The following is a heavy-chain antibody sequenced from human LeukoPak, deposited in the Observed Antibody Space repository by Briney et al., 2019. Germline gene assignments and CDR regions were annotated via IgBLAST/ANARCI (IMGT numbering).Heavy chain of an antibody. V-gene: IGHV4-34*01. CDR3: ARHPPLGWLVGPAYFDY. CDR2: INHSGST. Sequence: SSETLSLTCAVYGGSFSGYYWSWIRQPPGKGLEWIGEINHSGSTNYNPSLKSRVTISVDTSKNQFSLKLSSVTAADTAVYYCARHPPLGWLVGPAYFDYWGQGTLVTVSS. D-gene: IGHD6-19*01. J-gene: IGHJ4*02. CDR1: GGSFSGYY.